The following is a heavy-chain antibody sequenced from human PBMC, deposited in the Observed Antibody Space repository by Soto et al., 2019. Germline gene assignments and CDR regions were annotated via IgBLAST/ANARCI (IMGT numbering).Heavy chain of an antibody. CDR1: GYSISSGYY. V-gene: IGHV4-38-2*01. Sequence: PSETLSLTCAVSGYSISSGYYWGWIRQPPGKGLEWIGSIYHSGSTYYNPSLKSRVTISVDTSKNQFSLKLSSVTAADTAVYYCARASGYSSGWYEVIYGMDVWGQGTTVTVSS. J-gene: IGHJ6*02. CDR2: IYHSGST. CDR3: ARASGYSSGWYEVIYGMDV. D-gene: IGHD6-13*01.